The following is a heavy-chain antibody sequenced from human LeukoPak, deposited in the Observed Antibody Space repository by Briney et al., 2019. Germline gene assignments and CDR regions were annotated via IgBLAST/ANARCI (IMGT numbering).Heavy chain of an antibody. CDR1: GYTFTSYA. Sequence: ASVKVSCKASGYTFTSYAMHWVRQAPGQRLEWMGWINAGNGNTKYSQTFQGRVTLTADESTSTAYMELSSLRSEDTAMYFCVRDSAYCGGDCRQFDYWGQGTLVTVSS. CDR3: VRDSAYCGGDCRQFDY. J-gene: IGHJ4*02. D-gene: IGHD2-21*01. CDR2: INAGNGNT. V-gene: IGHV1-3*01.